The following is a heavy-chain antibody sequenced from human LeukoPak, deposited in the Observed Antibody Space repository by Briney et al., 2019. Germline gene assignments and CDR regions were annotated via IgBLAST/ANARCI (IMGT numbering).Heavy chain of an antibody. CDR1: GFTFSSYA. Sequence: PGRSLRLSCAASGFTFSSYAMHWVRQAPGKGPEWVAVISYDGSNKYYADSVKGRFTISRDNSKNTLYLQMNSLRAEDTAVYYCASERFGELLFIFDYWGQGTLVTVSS. CDR2: ISYDGSNK. CDR3: ASERFGELLFIFDY. D-gene: IGHD3-10*01. V-gene: IGHV3-30-3*01. J-gene: IGHJ4*02.